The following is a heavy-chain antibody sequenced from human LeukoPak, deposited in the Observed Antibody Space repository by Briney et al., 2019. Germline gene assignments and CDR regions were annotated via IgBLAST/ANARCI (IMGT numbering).Heavy chain of an antibody. D-gene: IGHD3-3*01. CDR1: GFTFDDYA. CDR3: AKDQATFGIYDYGMDV. Sequence: PGRSLRLSCAASGFTFDDYAMYWVRQSPGKGLEWVSGISWNSGNTGYADSVGGRFTISRDNAKKSLYLQMNSLRDEDTAFYYCAKDQATFGIYDYGMDVWGQGTKVTVSS. CDR2: ISWNSGNT. V-gene: IGHV3-9*01. J-gene: IGHJ6*02.